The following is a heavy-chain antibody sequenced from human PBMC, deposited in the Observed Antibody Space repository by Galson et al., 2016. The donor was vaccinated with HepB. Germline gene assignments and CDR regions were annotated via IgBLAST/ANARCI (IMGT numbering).Heavy chain of an antibody. J-gene: IGHJ5*02. CDR2: ISGSGDST. Sequence: SLRLSCAASGFTFSSSAMSWVRQAPGKGLEWVSAISGSGDSTYYGDSVKGRFAISRDNSKNTVYLQMRGLRAEDTAVYYCAKEMKVVATVGCDPWGQGTLVTVSS. CDR1: GFTFSSSA. D-gene: IGHD3-22*01. CDR3: AKEMKVVATVGCDP. V-gene: IGHV3-23*01.